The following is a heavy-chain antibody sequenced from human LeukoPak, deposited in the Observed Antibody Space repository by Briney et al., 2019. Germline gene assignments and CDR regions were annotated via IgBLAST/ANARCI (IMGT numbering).Heavy chain of an antibody. D-gene: IGHD2-15*01. CDR3: ARGGYCSGGSCYSDAFDI. J-gene: IGHJ3*02. Sequence: SETLSLTCAVYGGSFSGHYWSWIRQPPGKGLEWIGEINHSGSTNYNPSLKSRVTISVDTSKNQFSLKLSSVTAADTAVYYCARGGYCSGGSCYSDAFDIWGQGTMVTVSS. V-gene: IGHV4-34*01. CDR1: GGSFSGHY. CDR2: INHSGST.